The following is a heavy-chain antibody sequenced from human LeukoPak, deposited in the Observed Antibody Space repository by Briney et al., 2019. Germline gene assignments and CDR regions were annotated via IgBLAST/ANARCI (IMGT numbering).Heavy chain of an antibody. CDR2: ISGSGGST. D-gene: IGHD6-13*01. V-gene: IGHV3-23*01. CDR1: GFTFSSYA. CDR3: AKTVKTAAGLFDY. Sequence: GGSLRLSCAAPGFTFSSYAMSWVRQAPGKGLAGVSSISGSGGSTYHADSVKGRFTISRDNSKNTLYLQMNSLRAEDTAVYYCAKTVKTAAGLFDYWGQGTLVTVSS. J-gene: IGHJ4*02.